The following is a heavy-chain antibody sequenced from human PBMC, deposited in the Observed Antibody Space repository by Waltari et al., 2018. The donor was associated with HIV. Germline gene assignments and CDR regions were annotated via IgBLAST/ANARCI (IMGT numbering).Heavy chain of an antibody. J-gene: IGHJ5*02. D-gene: IGHD3-22*01. CDR1: GGTFSSYT. CDR2: IIPILGIA. CDR3: ASPADYYDSSGYYH. V-gene: IGHV1-69*02. Sequence: QVQLVQSGAEVKKPGSSVKVSCKASGGTFSSYTISWVRQAPGQGLEWMGRIIPILGIANYAQKFQGRVTITADKSTSTAYMELSTLRSEDTAVYYCASPADYYDSSGYYHWGQGTLVTVSS.